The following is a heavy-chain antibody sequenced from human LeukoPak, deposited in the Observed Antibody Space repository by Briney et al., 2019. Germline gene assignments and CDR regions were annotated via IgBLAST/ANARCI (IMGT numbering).Heavy chain of an antibody. CDR3: AKDQDYYDTSGTKGFDY. CDR1: GFNFSGFG. D-gene: IGHD1-1*01. Sequence: GGSLRLSCAASGFNFSGFGMSWVRQAPGKGLEGVSGISGSGSNTNYAVNTNYADSVKGRFTISRDNSKNTLYLQMNSLTAEDTAVYYCAKDQDYYDTSGTKGFDYWGQGTLVTVSS. CDR2: ISGSGSNTNYAVNT. J-gene: IGHJ4*02. V-gene: IGHV3-23*01.